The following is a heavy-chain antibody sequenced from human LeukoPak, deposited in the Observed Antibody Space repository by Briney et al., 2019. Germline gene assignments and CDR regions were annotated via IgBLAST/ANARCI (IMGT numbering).Heavy chain of an antibody. D-gene: IGHD2-2*01. CDR3: ARLRTKGYCSSTSCYAKSYYYYYGMDV. CDR1: GGSISSYY. Sequence: PSETLSLTCTVSGGSISSYYWSWIRQPPGKGLEWIGYIYTSGSTNYNPSLKSRVTISVDTSKNQFSLKLSSVTAADTAVYYCARLRTKGYCSSTSCYAKSYYYYYGMDVWGQGTTVTVSS. V-gene: IGHV4-4*09. J-gene: IGHJ6*02. CDR2: IYTSGST.